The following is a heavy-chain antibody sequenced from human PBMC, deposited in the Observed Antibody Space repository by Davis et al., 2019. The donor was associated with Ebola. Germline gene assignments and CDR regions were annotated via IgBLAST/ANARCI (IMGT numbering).Heavy chain of an antibody. CDR3: ARLMRELLIYYYGMDV. J-gene: IGHJ6*02. V-gene: IGHV4-34*01. CDR1: GGSISSYY. Sequence: PSETLSLTCTVSGGSISSYYWSWIRQPPGKGLEWIGEINHSGSTNYNPSLKSRVTISVDTSKNQFSLKLSSVTAADTAVYYCARLMRELLIYYYGMDVWGQGTTVTVSS. D-gene: IGHD1-26*01. CDR2: INHSGST.